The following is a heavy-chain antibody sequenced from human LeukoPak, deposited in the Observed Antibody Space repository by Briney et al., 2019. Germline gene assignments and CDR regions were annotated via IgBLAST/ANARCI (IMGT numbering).Heavy chain of an antibody. CDR3: ARGGVRTAASNFAY. D-gene: IGHD6-13*01. CDR1: GYSFSDYY. Sequence: ASVKVSCKASGYSFSDYYIHWVRQATGQGLEWMAWINPNSGGTKYAQKFQVRVTLTRDTAISTAYMELTRLRSDDTAVYYCARGGVRTAASNFAYWGQGTLVTVSS. J-gene: IGHJ4*02. CDR2: INPNSGGT. V-gene: IGHV1-2*02.